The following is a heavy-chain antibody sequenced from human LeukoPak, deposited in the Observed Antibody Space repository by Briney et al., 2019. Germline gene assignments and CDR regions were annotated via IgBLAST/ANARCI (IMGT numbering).Heavy chain of an antibody. Sequence: GESLKISCKGSGYSFTTYWIAWVRQMPGEGLEWMGIIQPCDSETKYSPSFQGQVTISVDKSISTAYLQWNSLKASDTAIYYCARHEARSSWSTFDFWGQGALVTVSS. CDR3: ARHEARSSWSTFDF. CDR1: GYSFTTYW. V-gene: IGHV5-51*01. CDR2: IQPCDSET. J-gene: IGHJ5*01. D-gene: IGHD3-3*01.